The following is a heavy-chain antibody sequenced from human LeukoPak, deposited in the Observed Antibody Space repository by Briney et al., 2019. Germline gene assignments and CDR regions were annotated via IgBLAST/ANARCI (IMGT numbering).Heavy chain of an antibody. CDR1: GGSISSSHYY. J-gene: IGHJ6*03. CDR2: IYYSGTT. Sequence: SETLSLTCTVSGGSISSSHYYWGWIRQTPGKGLEWIGTIYYSGTTYYNPSLESRATISEDASKNQFSLTLRSVTAADTAAYYCARQISDYYYYYIDVWGKGTTVTVSS. D-gene: IGHD3-10*01. CDR3: ARQISDYYYYYIDV. V-gene: IGHV4-39*01.